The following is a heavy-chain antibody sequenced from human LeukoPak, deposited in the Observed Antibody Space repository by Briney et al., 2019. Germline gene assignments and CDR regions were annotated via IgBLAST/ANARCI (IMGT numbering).Heavy chain of an antibody. D-gene: IGHD2-15*01. J-gene: IGHJ4*02. V-gene: IGHV4-34*01. CDR3: ARGCSGGSCYPAHFDY. CDR1: GGSFSGYY. Sequence: PSETLSLTCAVYGGSFSGYYWSWIRQPPGKGLEWIGEINHSGSTNYNPSPKSRVTISVDTSKNQFSPKLSSVTAADTAVYYCARGCSGGSCYPAHFDYWGQGTLVTVSS. CDR2: INHSGST.